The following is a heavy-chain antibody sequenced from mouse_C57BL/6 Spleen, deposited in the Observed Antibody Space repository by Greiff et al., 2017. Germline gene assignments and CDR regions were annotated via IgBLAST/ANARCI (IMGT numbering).Heavy chain of an antibody. Sequence: VQLQQSGPELVKPGASVKISCKASGYTFTDYYMHWVKQSPGKSLEWIGDINPNNGGTSYNQKFKGKATLTVDTSSSTAYMQLRSLTSEDSAVYYCERRGVGRWYFEVWGTGTTVTVS. V-gene: IGHV1-26*01. CDR2: INPNNGGT. CDR3: ERRGVGRWYFEV. J-gene: IGHJ1*03. CDR1: GYTFTDYY.